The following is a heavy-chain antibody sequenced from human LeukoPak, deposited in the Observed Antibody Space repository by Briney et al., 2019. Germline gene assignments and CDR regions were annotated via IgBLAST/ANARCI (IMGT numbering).Heavy chain of an antibody. CDR2: INHSGST. J-gene: IGHJ4*02. CDR1: GGSFSGYY. V-gene: IGHV4-34*01. D-gene: IGHD3-3*01. CDR3: ATGGGTIFGVPFDY. Sequence: SETLSLTCAVYGGSFSGYYWSWIRLPPGKGLEWIGEINHSGSTNYNPSLKSRVTISVDTSKNQFSLKLSSVTAADTAVYYCATGGGTIFGVPFDYWGQGTLVTVSS.